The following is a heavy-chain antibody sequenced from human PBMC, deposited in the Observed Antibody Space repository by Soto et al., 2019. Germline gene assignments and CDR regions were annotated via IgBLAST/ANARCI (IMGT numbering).Heavy chain of an antibody. D-gene: IGHD2-2*01. CDR3: ARDLMRVPAAVPRWFDP. CDR1: GYTFTSYG. V-gene: IGHV1-18*01. CDR2: ISAYNGNT. Sequence: ASVKVSCKASGYTFTSYGISWVRQAPGQGLEWMGWISAYNGNTNYAQKLQGRVTMTTDTSTSTAYMELRSLRSDDTAVYYCARDLMRVPAAVPRWFDPWGQGTLVTVSS. J-gene: IGHJ5*02.